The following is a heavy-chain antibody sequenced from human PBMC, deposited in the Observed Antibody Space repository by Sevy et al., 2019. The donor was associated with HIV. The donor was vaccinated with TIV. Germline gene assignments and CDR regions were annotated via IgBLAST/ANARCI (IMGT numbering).Heavy chain of an antibody. CDR3: ARESLKGSSTSTHYYYYMDV. CDR1: GYTFTGYY. J-gene: IGHJ6*03. Sequence: ASVKVSCKASGYTFTGYYMHWVRQAPGQGLEWMGWINPNSGGKNYAQKFQGWVTMTRDTSISTAYMELSRLRSDDTAVYYCARESLKGSSTSTHYYYYMDVWGKGTTVTVSS. CDR2: INPNSGGK. V-gene: IGHV1-2*04. D-gene: IGHD2-2*01.